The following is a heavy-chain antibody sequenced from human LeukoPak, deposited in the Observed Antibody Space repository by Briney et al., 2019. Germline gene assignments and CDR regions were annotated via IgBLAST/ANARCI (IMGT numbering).Heavy chain of an antibody. D-gene: IGHD2-15*01. CDR1: GFSLSTSGVG. J-gene: IGHJ4*02. CDR3: AHRRPKPHYCSGGSCYSGEFDY. V-gene: IGHV2-5*01. Sequence: SGPTLVKPTQTLTLTCTFSGFSLSTSGVGVGWIRQPPGKALEWLAPINWNDDKRYSPSLKSRLTITKDTSKNQVVLTMANMDPVDTATYYCAHRRPKPHYCSGGSCYSGEFDYWGQGTLVTVSS. CDR2: INWNDDK.